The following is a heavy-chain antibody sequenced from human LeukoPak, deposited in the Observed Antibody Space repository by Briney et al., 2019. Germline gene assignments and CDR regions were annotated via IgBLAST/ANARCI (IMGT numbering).Heavy chain of an antibody. Sequence: ASVTVSCKASGYTFTGYYMHWVRQAPGQGREWMGWINPNSGGTDYAQRFQGRVTMTRDTSISTAYMELSRLRSDDTAVYYCARGPSSGWFLSQFDYWGQGTLVTVSS. J-gene: IGHJ4*02. CDR3: ARGPSSGWFLSQFDY. CDR1: GYTFTGYY. V-gene: IGHV1-2*02. D-gene: IGHD6-19*01. CDR2: INPNSGGT.